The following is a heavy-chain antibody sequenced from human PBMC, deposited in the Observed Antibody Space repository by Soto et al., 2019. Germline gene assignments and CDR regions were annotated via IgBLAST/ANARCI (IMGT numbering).Heavy chain of an antibody. CDR1: GGSISGYY. Sequence: SETLSLTCTVSGGSISGYYWSWIRQPPGKGLEWIGYIYYSGSTNYNPSLKSRVTISVDTSKNQFSLKLSSVTAADTAVYYCAGSSAGYYYYMDVWGKGTTVTVSS. CDR2: IYYSGST. V-gene: IGHV4-59*01. D-gene: IGHD3-22*01. CDR3: AGSSAGYYYYMDV. J-gene: IGHJ6*03.